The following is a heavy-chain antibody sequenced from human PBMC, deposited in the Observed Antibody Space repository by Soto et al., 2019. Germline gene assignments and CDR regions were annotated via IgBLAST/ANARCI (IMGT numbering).Heavy chain of an antibody. Sequence: PSETLSLTCTVSGGSISSGDYYWSWIRQPPGKGLEWIGYIYYSGSTYYNPSLKSRVTISVDTSKNQFSLKLSSVTAADTAVYYCARSTRYFDWLLFPSSPYNNWFAPWGQGTLVTVSS. CDR1: GGSISSGDYY. D-gene: IGHD3-9*01. CDR3: ARSTRYFDWLLFPSSPYNNWFAP. J-gene: IGHJ5*02. V-gene: IGHV4-30-4*01. CDR2: IYYSGST.